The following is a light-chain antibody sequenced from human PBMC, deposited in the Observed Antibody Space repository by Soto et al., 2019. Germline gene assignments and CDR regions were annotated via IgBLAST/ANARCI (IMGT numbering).Light chain of an antibody. CDR2: LNSDGSH. Sequence: QPVLTQSPSASASLGASVKLTCTLSSWNSSSAMAWHQQQPEKGPRYLMKLNSDGSHNKGDGIPDRFSGSSSGAERYLTISSLQSEDDADYYCQTWGTGIVVFGGGTKLTVL. CDR1: SWNSSSA. CDR3: QTWGTGIVV. J-gene: IGLJ2*01. V-gene: IGLV4-69*01.